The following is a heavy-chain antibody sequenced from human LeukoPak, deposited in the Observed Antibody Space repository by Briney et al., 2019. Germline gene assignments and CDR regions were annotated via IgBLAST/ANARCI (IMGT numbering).Heavy chain of an antibody. CDR1: GFPFSSYW. Sequence: GGSLRLSCVASGFPFSSYWMTWVRQAPGKGLEWVANIKQDGSKKSYVDSVKGRFTISRDNAKNSLYLQMNSLRAEDTAIYYCTRVGYIDEGIDYWGQGTLITVSS. V-gene: IGHV3-7*04. CDR3: TRVGYIDEGIDY. CDR2: IKQDGSKK. D-gene: IGHD5-24*01. J-gene: IGHJ4*02.